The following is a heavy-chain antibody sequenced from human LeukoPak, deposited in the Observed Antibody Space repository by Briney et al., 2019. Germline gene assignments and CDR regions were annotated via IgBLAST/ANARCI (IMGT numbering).Heavy chain of an antibody. V-gene: IGHV3-23*01. CDR3: AKGGESYRTGLDY. CDR1: GFTFSSYA. Sequence: PGGSLRLSCAASGFTFSSYAMSWVRQAPGKGLEWVSAISGSGGRTYHADSVKGRFTISRDNSKNTLYLQMNSLRAEDTAVYYCAKGGESYRTGLDYWGQGTLVTASS. CDR2: ISGSGGRT. D-gene: IGHD1-26*01. J-gene: IGHJ4*02.